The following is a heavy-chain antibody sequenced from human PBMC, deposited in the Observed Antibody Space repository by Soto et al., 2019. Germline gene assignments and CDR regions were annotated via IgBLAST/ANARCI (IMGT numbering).Heavy chain of an antibody. Sequence: PGGSLRLSCAASGFTFSGYDMHWIRQAPGKGLEWVAVISYNGSNKYYADSVKGRFTISRDNSKNTLYLQMNSLRAEDTAVYYCARDDGDYGAFDIWGQGTMVTVSS. D-gene: IGHD4-17*01. CDR1: GFTFSGYD. V-gene: IGHV3-30-3*01. CDR3: ARDDGDYGAFDI. CDR2: ISYNGSNK. J-gene: IGHJ3*02.